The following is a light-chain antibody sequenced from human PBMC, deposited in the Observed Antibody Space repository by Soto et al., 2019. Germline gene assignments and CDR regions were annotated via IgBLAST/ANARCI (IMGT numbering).Light chain of an antibody. J-gene: IGLJ1*01. Sequence: QSALTQPASVSGSPGQSIAISCTGTSSDIGAYDYVSWYQQHPDKAPKLMIYEVSNRPSGVSNRFSGSKSVNTATLTISGLQAEDEADYYCSSHTSRNTRIFGTGTKVTV. V-gene: IGLV2-14*03. CDR2: EVS. CDR3: SSHTSRNTRI. CDR1: SSDIGAYDY.